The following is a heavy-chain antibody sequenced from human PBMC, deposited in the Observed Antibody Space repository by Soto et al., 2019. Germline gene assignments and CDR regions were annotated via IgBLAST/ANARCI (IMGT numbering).Heavy chain of an antibody. CDR1: GGSMSSHY. J-gene: IGHJ4*02. D-gene: IGHD2-2*01. CDR2: ISYSGST. Sequence: KRSGTLSLSCTVSGGSMSSHYWTWLRQPPGKGLEWIGYISYSGSTYYNPSLKSRVTISADTSRNQFSLKLSSVIAADTAVYDCARAEPDASAGYWGQATLGNVS. V-gene: IGHV4-59*11. CDR3: ARAEPDASAGY.